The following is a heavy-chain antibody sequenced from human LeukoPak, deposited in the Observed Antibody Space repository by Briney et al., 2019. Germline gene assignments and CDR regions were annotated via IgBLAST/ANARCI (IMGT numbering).Heavy chain of an antibody. CDR2: IEQDGSGK. D-gene: IGHD3-3*01. V-gene: IGHV3-7*01. Sequence: PGGSLRLSCAASGFTFSSYWMSWVRQAPGKGLEWVANIEQDGSGKYYVDSLKGRFTISRDNAKNSLYLQMNSLRAEDTAVYYCASLGTVTIFGVVTPGGFDPWGQGTLVTVSS. J-gene: IGHJ5*02. CDR3: ASLGTVTIFGVVTPGGFDP. CDR1: GFTFSSYW.